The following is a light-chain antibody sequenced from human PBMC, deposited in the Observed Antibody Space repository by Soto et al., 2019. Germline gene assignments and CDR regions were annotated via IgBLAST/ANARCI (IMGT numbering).Light chain of an antibody. CDR3: QQYDNLPLI. J-gene: IGKJ5*01. V-gene: IGKV3-15*01. CDR2: DTS. Sequence: EVVMTQSPATLSVSPGEGVTLSCRANQGIGDTLAWYQHKPGQTPRLLIYDTSTRATGVPARFSGSGSGTDFTLTISSLQPEDFATYYCQQYDNLPLIFGQGTRLEIK. CDR1: QGIGDT.